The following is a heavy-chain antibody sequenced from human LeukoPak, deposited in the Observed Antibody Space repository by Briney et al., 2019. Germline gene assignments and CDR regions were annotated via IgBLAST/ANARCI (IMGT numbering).Heavy chain of an antibody. CDR2: IKQDGSEK. D-gene: IGHD4-11*01. CDR1: GFTFSNYW. Sequence: TGGSLRLSRAASGFTFSNYWMRWVRQAPGKGLEWVASIKQDGSEKNYVDSAKGRFTIPRDNAKNSLYLQMNSLRAEDTAVYFCVGGTVTRAFDPWGQGTLVTVSS. V-gene: IGHV3-7*01. J-gene: IGHJ5*02. CDR3: VGGTVTRAFDP.